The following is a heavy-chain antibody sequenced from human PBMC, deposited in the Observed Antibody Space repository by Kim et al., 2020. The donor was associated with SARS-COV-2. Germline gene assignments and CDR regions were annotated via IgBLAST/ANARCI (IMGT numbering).Heavy chain of an antibody. D-gene: IGHD2-15*01. CDR2: INPSGGRT. J-gene: IGHJ4*02. Sequence: ASVKVSCKASGYTFTSYYMHWVRQAPGQGLEWMGIINPSGGRTSYAQKFQGRVTMTRDTSTSTVYMELSSLRSEDTAVYYCAKGGEMATPVDYWGQGTLVTVSS. CDR1: GYTFTSYY. CDR3: AKGGEMATPVDY. V-gene: IGHV1-46*01.